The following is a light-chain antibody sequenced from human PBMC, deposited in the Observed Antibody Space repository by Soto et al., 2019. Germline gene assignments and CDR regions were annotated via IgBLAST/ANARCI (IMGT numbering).Light chain of an antibody. CDR3: QQYSASPPFT. CDR1: QTIINNY. V-gene: IGKV3-20*01. J-gene: IGKJ5*01. CDR2: DAS. Sequence: EIVLTQSPDTLSSSPGERATLSCRASQTIINNYLAWYQQRPGQAPRLLIYDASTKATGIPDRFSGSASGTDFPLTISRLEPEDFTVYYCQQYSASPPFTFGQGTRLDI.